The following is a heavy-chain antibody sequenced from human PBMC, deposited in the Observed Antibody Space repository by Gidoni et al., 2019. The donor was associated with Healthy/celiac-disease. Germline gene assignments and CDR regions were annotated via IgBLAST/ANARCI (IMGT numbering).Heavy chain of an antibody. CDR1: GGSISSSSYS. V-gene: IGHV4-39*02. CDR2: IYYSGST. CDR3: ARDSPYYDILTAGGYYMDV. Sequence: QLQLHESGPGLVKPSETLSLTCTVSGGSISSSSYSWGWIRQPPGKGLEWIGSIYYSGSTYYNPSLKSRVTISVDTSKNQFSLKLSSVTAADTAVYYCARDSPYYDILTAGGYYMDVWGKGTTVTVSS. D-gene: IGHD3-9*01. J-gene: IGHJ6*03.